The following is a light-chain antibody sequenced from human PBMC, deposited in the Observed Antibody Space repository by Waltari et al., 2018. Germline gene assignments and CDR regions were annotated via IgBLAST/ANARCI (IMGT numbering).Light chain of an antibody. Sequence: DIQMTQSPSTLSASVGDRVTITCRASQSISSRLAWYQQNPGKAPKLLIYKASSLESGVPSRFSGSGSGTEFTLTISSLQPDDFATYYCQQYNSYSQFGQGTKVEIK. CDR3: QQYNSYSQ. V-gene: IGKV1-5*03. CDR1: QSISSR. CDR2: KAS. J-gene: IGKJ1*01.